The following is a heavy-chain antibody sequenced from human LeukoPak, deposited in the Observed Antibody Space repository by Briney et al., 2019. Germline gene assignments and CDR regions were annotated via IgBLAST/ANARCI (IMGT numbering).Heavy chain of an antibody. CDR1: GFTFSSYS. D-gene: IGHD3/OR15-3a*01. V-gene: IGHV3-21*01. J-gene: IGHJ4*02. Sequence: KTGGSLRLSCAASGFTFSSYSMNWVRQAPGKGLEWVSSISSSSSYIYYADSVKGRFTTTRDNAKNSLYLQMNSLRAEDTAVYYCAREFSVYLDWLSDGYFDYWGQGTLVTVSS. CDR2: ISSSSSYI. CDR3: AREFSVYLDWLSDGYFDY.